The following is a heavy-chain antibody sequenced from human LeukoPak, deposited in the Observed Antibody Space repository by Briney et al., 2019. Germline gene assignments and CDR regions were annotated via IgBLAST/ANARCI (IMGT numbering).Heavy chain of an antibody. D-gene: IGHD6-13*01. Sequence: GGSLRLSCAASGFTFNNYAMNWVRQAPGKGLEWVSGISGFGGSTHYAPSVKGRLTISRDNFGNMLYLHLDSLRVEDTAIYYCARRSGSSWSSFDYWGQGALVTVSS. CDR1: GFTFNNYA. CDR2: ISGFGGST. J-gene: IGHJ4*02. V-gene: IGHV3-23*01. CDR3: ARRSGSSWSSFDY.